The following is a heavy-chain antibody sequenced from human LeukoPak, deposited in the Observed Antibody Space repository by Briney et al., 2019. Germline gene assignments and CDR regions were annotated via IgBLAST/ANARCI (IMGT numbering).Heavy chain of an antibody. CDR2: ISSSSSYI. CDR3: ARTARYNWNDGYFDY. Sequence: PGGSLRLSCAASGFTFSSYSMNWVRQAPGKGLEWVSSISSSSSYIYYADSVKGRFTISRDNAKNSLYLQMNSLRAEDTAVYYCARTARYNWNDGYFDYWGQGTLVTVSS. CDR1: GFTFSSYS. D-gene: IGHD1-20*01. J-gene: IGHJ4*02. V-gene: IGHV3-21*01.